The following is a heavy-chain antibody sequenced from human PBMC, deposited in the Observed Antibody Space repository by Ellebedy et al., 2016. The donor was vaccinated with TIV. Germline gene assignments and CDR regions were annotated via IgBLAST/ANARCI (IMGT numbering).Heavy chain of an antibody. J-gene: IGHJ4*02. V-gene: IGHV3-74*01. Sequence: GGSLRLSXAASEFTFSRYWMHWVRQAPGKGLVWVSRIHPDGSRRDYADSVKGRFTISRDNAKYTLYLQMNSLNVEDTAVYYCARDPPSDLSAAGFDYWGQGTLVTVSS. CDR2: IHPDGSRR. CDR1: EFTFSRYW. D-gene: IGHD6-13*01. CDR3: ARDPPSDLSAAGFDY.